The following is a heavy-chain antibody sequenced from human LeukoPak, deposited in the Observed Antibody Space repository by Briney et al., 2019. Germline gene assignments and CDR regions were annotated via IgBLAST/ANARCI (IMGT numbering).Heavy chain of an antibody. Sequence: GGSLRLSCAASGFTVSSAWMNWVRQAPGKGLEWVGRIKRKADGGTKDYAAPVQGRFSISRDDSKNTLYLQMNSLKTEDTAVYYCTTGYDSTWHDGYWGQGTLVTVSS. CDR2: IKRKADGGTK. CDR1: GFTVSSAW. J-gene: IGHJ4*02. CDR3: TTGYDSTWHDGY. V-gene: IGHV3-15*01. D-gene: IGHD6-13*01.